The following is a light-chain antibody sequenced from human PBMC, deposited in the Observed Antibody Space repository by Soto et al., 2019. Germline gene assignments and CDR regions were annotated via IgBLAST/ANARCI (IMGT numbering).Light chain of an antibody. J-gene: IGKJ1*01. V-gene: IGKV1-5*03. CDR1: QTITTS. CDR2: KAS. CDR3: QQYDSYSLRT. Sequence: DIQMTQSPSTLSASVGDRVTITCRASQTITTSLAWYQQKPGKAPKLLIYKASSLESGVPSRFRGSGYGTEFTLTISSLQPDDFATYYCQQYDSYSLRTFGQGTRVEI.